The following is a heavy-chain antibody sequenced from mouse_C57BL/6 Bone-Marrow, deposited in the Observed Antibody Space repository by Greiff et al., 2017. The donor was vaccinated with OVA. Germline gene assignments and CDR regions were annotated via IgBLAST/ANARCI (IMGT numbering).Heavy chain of an antibody. J-gene: IGHJ2*01. CDR3: ARSRGLRDYFDY. D-gene: IGHD2-2*01. CDR1: GYTFTDYY. CDR2: IYPGSGNI. V-gene: IGHV1-76*01. Sequence: QVHVKQSGAELVRPGASVKLSCKASGYTFTDYYISWVKQRPGQGLEWIARIYPGSGNIYYNEKFKGKATLTAEKSSSTAYMQLSSLTSDDSAVYCYARSRGLRDYFDYGGRGTTLTVTS.